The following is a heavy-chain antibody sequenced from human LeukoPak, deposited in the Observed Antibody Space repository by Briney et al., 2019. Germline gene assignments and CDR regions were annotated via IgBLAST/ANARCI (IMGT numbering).Heavy chain of an antibody. Sequence: GGSLRLSCVDSEFTISRYWMHWVRQAPGEGLVWVSRINIDGSTTDYADSVKGRFSISRDNSKNTLYLQMNSLRAEDTAVYYCAKDQIAVAGINWFDPWGQGTLVTVSS. CDR1: EFTISRYW. CDR2: INIDGSTT. J-gene: IGHJ5*02. CDR3: AKDQIAVAGINWFDP. D-gene: IGHD6-19*01. V-gene: IGHV3-74*01.